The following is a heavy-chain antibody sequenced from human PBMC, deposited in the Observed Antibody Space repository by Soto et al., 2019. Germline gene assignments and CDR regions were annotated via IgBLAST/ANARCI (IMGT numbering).Heavy chain of an antibody. CDR3: AREARYSSSGWFDP. CDR1: GFTFSSYG. V-gene: IGHV3-33*01. J-gene: IGHJ5*02. D-gene: IGHD6-6*01. CDR2: IWYDGSNK. Sequence: GGSLRLSCAASGFTFSSYGMHWVRQAPGKGLEWVAVIWYDGSNKYYADSVKGRFTISRDNSKNTLYPQMNSLRAEDTAVYYCAREARYSSSGWFDPWGQGTLVTVSS.